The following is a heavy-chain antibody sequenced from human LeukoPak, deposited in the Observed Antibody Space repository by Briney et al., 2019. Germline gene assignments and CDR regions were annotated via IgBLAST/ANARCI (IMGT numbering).Heavy chain of an antibody. CDR2: ISGSGGST. CDR1: GFTFSSYG. V-gene: IGHV3-23*01. D-gene: IGHD2-15*01. Sequence: TGGSLRLSCAASGFTFSSYGMSWVRQAPGKGLEWVSAISGSGGSTYYADSVKGRFTISRDNSKNTLYLQMNSLRAEDMAVYYCAKVSLGGNFDYWGQGTLVTVSS. J-gene: IGHJ4*02. CDR3: AKVSLGGNFDY.